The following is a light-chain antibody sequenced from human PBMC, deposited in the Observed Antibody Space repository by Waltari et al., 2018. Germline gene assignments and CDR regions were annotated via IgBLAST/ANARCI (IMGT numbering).Light chain of an antibody. J-gene: IGKJ4*01. V-gene: IGKV3-20*01. CDR1: QSITSNY. CDR2: GAS. CDR3: QHYGTSPQV. Sequence: ETVLTQSPGTLSLSPGDRAPLSCRASQSITSNYLAWYQQRPGQAPRLLISGASSRASGIPDRFSGSGSGTDFTLTISRLEPEDFAVYYCQHYGTSPQVFGGGTKVEIK.